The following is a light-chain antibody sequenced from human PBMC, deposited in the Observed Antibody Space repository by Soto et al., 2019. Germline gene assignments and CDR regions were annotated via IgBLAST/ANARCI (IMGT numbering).Light chain of an antibody. Sequence: EIVLTQSPGTLSLSPGERATLSCRASQSVSSSYLAWYQQKPGQAPRLLIYGASSRATGIPDRFSGSGSGTDFPLTISRLEPEDFAVYYCQQYGSSPFTFGHGTKVDIK. V-gene: IGKV3-20*01. J-gene: IGKJ3*01. CDR2: GAS. CDR1: QSVSSSY. CDR3: QQYGSSPFT.